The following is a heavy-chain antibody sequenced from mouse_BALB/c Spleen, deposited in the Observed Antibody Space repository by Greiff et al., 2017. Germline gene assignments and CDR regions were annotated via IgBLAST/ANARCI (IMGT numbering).Heavy chain of an antibody. V-gene: IGHV1-80*01. Sequence: QVQLKESGAELVRPGSSVKISCKASGYAFSSYWMNWVKQRPGQGLEWIGQIYPGDGDTNYNGKFKGKATLTADKSSSTAYMQLSSLTSEDSAVYFCARVSGGYDGDFDYWGQGTTLTVSS. CDR3: ARVSGGYDGDFDY. CDR2: IYPGDGDT. J-gene: IGHJ2*01. D-gene: IGHD2-2*01. CDR1: GYAFSSYW.